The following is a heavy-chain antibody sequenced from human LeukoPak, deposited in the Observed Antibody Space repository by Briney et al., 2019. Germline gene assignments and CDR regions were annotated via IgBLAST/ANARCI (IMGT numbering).Heavy chain of an antibody. Sequence: SETLSLTCTVSGGSISSSSYYWGWIRQPPGQGLEWIGTIPYSGNAYYSPSLKSRVTISVDTSKNQFSLKVSSVTAADTAVYYCARDGGSGWFFDYWGQGTLVTVSS. CDR1: GGSISSSSYY. CDR2: IPYSGNA. V-gene: IGHV4-39*02. CDR3: ARDGGSGWFFDY. J-gene: IGHJ4*02. D-gene: IGHD6-19*01.